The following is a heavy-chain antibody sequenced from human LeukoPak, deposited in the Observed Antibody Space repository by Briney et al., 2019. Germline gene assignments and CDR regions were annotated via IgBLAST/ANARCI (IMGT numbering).Heavy chain of an antibody. Sequence: PGGSLRLSCGASGFTFSSSWMNWVRQAPGKGLEWVANINQDGSGKYYVDSVKGRFTISRDNAKNSLYLQMNSLRAEDTAVYYCASARLGDDVDYWGQGTLVTVSS. J-gene: IGHJ4*02. D-gene: IGHD3-16*01. CDR3: ASARLGDDVDY. V-gene: IGHV3-7*02. CDR1: GFTFSSSW. CDR2: INQDGSGK.